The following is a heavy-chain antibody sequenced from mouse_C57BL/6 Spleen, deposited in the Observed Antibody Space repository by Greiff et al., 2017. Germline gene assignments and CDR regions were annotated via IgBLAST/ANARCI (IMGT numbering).Heavy chain of an antibody. D-gene: IGHD4-1*01. CDR2: IRSKSNNYAT. Sequence: EVNLVESGGGLVQPKGSLKLSCAASGFSFNTYAMNWVRQAPGKGLEWVARIRSKSNNYATYYADSVKDRFTISRDDSESMLYLQMNNLKTEDTAMYYCVRHWDAMDYWGQGTSVTVSS. J-gene: IGHJ4*01. CDR3: VRHWDAMDY. CDR1: GFSFNTYA. V-gene: IGHV10-1*01.